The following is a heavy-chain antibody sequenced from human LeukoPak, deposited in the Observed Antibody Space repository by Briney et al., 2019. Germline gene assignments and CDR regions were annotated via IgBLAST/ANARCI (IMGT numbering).Heavy chain of an antibody. J-gene: IGHJ4*02. Sequence: GGSLRLSCAASGSTVSSNYMSWVRQAPGKGLEWVSVIYSGGSTYYADSVKGRFTISRDNSKNTVYLQMNSLRDEDTAVYYCAEDEGPICLYGDCPFDYWGQGNMVTVSS. CDR1: GSTVSSNY. D-gene: IGHD4-17*01. V-gene: IGHV3-53*05. CDR3: AEDEGPICLYGDCPFDY. CDR2: IYSGGST.